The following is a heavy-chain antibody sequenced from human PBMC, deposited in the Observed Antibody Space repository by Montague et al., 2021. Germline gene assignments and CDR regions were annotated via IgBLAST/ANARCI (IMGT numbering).Heavy chain of an antibody. CDR2: IKQDGSEK. D-gene: IGHD2-21*01. J-gene: IGHJ4*02. Sequence: SARLSCRASGFTFSNYWMSLIRQAPGKGLEWVANIKQDGSEKHYVDSVKGRFTISRDNAKNSLYLQMNSLRAEDTAVYFCARDQGQGYCGGDCYVGLDYWGQGTLVTVSS. V-gene: IGHV3-7*01. CDR3: ARDQGQGYCGGDCYVGLDY. CDR1: GFTFSNYW.